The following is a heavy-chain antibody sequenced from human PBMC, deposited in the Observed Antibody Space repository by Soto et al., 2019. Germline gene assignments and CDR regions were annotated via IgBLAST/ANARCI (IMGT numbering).Heavy chain of an antibody. CDR2: IIPIFGTA. V-gene: IGHV1-69*13. D-gene: IGHD4-4*01. Sequence: SVKVSCKASGGTFSSYAISWVRQAPGQGLEWMGGIIPIFGTANYAQKFQGRVTITADESTSTAYMELSSLRSEDTAVYYCARVPMTTVTTHYYYGMDVWGQGTTVTGS. J-gene: IGHJ6*02. CDR1: GGTFSSYA. CDR3: ARVPMTTVTTHYYYGMDV.